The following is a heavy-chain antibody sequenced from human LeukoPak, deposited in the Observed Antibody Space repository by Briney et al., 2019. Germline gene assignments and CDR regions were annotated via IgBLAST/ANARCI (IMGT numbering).Heavy chain of an antibody. Sequence: SETLSLTCTVSGGSITSGGYYWSWIRQHPGKGLEWIGYIYYSGSTYYNPSLKSRVTISVDTSKNQFSLKLSSVTAADTAVYYCARGRVGCGYSSSWLYYFDYWGQGTLVTVFS. V-gene: IGHV4-31*03. CDR3: ARGRVGCGYSSSWLYYFDY. D-gene: IGHD6-13*01. J-gene: IGHJ4*02. CDR2: IYYSGST. CDR1: GGSITSGGYY.